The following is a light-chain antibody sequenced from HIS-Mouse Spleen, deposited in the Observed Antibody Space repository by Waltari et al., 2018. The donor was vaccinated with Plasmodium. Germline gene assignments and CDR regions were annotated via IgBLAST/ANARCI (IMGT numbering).Light chain of an antibody. J-gene: IGKJ2*01. CDR1: QSVSSSY. Sequence: EIVLTQSPGTLSSSPGERATLSCRASQSVSSSYLAWYQQKPGQAPRLLSYGASSRATGMPDRFSGSGSGTDFTLTISRLKPEDFAVYYCQQYGSSPYTFGQGTKLEIK. CDR3: QQYGSSPYT. CDR2: GAS. V-gene: IGKV3-20*01.